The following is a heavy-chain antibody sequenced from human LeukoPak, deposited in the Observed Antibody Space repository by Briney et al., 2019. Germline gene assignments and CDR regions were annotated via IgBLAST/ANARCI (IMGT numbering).Heavy chain of an antibody. Sequence: GGSLRLSCAASGLRFGNYGMHWVRQAPGKGLEWVAVIWYDGSNQYYVDSVKGRFTVSRDNAKNTLYLQMNSLRAEDTAVYYCATDRNSGKYYDYWGQGTLVTVSS. CDR3: ATDRNSGKYYDY. V-gene: IGHV3-33*01. CDR1: GLRFGNYG. D-gene: IGHD1-26*01. J-gene: IGHJ4*02. CDR2: IWYDGSNQ.